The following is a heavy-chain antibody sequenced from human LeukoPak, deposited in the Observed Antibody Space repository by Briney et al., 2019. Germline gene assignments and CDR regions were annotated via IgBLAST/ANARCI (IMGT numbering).Heavy chain of an antibody. CDR2: ISSSSSYI. CDR3: ARVPEGRGYSYGIYFQH. V-gene: IGHV3-21*01. CDR1: GFTFSSYS. D-gene: IGHD5-18*01. Sequence: PEGSLRLSCAASGFTFSSYSMNWVRQAPGKGLEWVSSISSSSSYIYYADSVKGRFTISRDNAKNSLYLQMNSLRAEDTAVYYCARVPEGRGYSYGIYFQHWGQGTLVTVSS. J-gene: IGHJ1*01.